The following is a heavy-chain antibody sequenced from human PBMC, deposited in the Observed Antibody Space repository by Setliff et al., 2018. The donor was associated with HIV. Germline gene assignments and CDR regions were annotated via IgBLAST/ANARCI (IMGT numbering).Heavy chain of an antibody. D-gene: IGHD4-17*01. CDR1: GPSINIHY. V-gene: IGHV4-59*11. CDR2: IYSTGST. CDR3: AKGAGFYGDYTFDH. J-gene: IGHJ4*02. Sequence: NLSLTCTVSGPSINIHYWSWIRQSPGKAFEWIGYIYSTGSTNYNPSLQSRVTISMVASRNQFSLKVTSVTAADTAVYYCAKGAGFYGDYTFDHWGQGRQVTVSS.